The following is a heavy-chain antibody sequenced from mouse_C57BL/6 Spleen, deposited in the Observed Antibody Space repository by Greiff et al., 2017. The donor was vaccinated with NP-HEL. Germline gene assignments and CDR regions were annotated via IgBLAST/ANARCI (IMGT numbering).Heavy chain of an antibody. CDR3: ARNEYGTPFLFDY. CDR1: GYTFTSYW. J-gene: IGHJ2*01. D-gene: IGHD1-1*01. V-gene: IGHV1-64*01. Sequence: QVQLQQPGAELVKPGASVKLSCKASGYTFTSYWMHWVKQRPGQGLEWIGMIHPNSGSTNYNEKFKSKATLTVDKSSSTAYMQLSSLTSEDSAVYYCARNEYGTPFLFDYWGQGTTLTVSS. CDR2: IHPNSGST.